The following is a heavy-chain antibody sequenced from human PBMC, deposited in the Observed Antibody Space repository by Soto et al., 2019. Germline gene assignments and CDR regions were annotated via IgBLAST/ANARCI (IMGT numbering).Heavy chain of an antibody. CDR2: INSDGSST. CDR3: ARDLSAAAGFYSYYYYGMDV. Sequence: GGSLRLSCAASGFIFSSYWMHWVRQAPGKGLVWVSRINSDGSSTSYADSVKGRFTISRDNAKNTLYLQMNSLRAEDTAVYYCARDLSAAAGFYSYYYYGMDVWGQGTTVTVSS. D-gene: IGHD6-13*01. CDR1: GFIFSSYW. J-gene: IGHJ6*02. V-gene: IGHV3-74*01.